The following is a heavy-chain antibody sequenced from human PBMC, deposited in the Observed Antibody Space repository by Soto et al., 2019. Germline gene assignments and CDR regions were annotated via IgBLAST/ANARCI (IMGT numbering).Heavy chain of an antibody. CDR1: GFTFSNFA. Sequence: EVQLLESGGDLVQPGGSLRLSCAATGFTFSNFAMSWVRQAPGKGLERGSVISGGGGTTYYADSVKGRFTISRDNSQNTLYLQMDNLSADDTALYYCAKAMSTPSLPRNYFDSLGQGPLVTVSS. J-gene: IGHJ4*02. V-gene: IGHV3-23*01. CDR2: ISGGGGTT. CDR3: AKAMSTPSLPRNYFDS. D-gene: IGHD1-1*01.